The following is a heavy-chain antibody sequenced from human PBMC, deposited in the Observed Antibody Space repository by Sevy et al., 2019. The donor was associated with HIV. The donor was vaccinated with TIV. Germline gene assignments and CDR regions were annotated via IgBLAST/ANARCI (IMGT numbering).Heavy chain of an antibody. D-gene: IGHD3-3*01. J-gene: IGHJ5*02. CDR2: MYHSGST. CDR1: GDSITRYF. CDR3: ARDYRRDFWSGYSNYFDP. Sequence: SETLSLTCTVSGDSITRYFWSWIRQPPGKGLEWIGYMYHSGSTKYNPSLKRRVSLSIDTSKNEFSLTLSSVTAADTAVYYCARDYRRDFWSGYSNYFDPWGPGILVTVSS. V-gene: IGHV4-59*01.